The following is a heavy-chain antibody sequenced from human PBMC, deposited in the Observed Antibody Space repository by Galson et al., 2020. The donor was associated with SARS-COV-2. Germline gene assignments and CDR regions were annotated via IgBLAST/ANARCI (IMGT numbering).Heavy chain of an antibody. D-gene: IGHD4-4*01. V-gene: IGHV3-33*05. Sequence: SCVVSGFTFSTYGMHWVRQAPGKGLEWVAVISYGGNNKYYSESVKGRFTISRDISKNTLYLEMNNLGTGDTAVYYCAREAHEYSPFYFYHGMDVWGQGTTVTVSS. J-gene: IGHJ6*02. CDR1: GFTFSTYG. CDR3: AREAHEYSPFYFYHGMDV. CDR2: ISYGGNNK.